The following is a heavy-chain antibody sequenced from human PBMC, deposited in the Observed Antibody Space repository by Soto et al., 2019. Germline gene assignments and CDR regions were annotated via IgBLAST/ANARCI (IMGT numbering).Heavy chain of an antibody. CDR2: IYHSGST. CDR1: GGSISTGGSIRSGGYS. D-gene: IGHD3-22*01. CDR3: ASGFFARYYYDYSGSFPPDRFDP. J-gene: IGHJ5*02. Sequence: SETLSLTCTVSGGSISTGGSIRSGGYSWSWIRQPPGKGLEWIGYIYHSGSTYYNPSLKSRVTMSVDTSRNQFSLKVTAVTAADTAIYFCASGFFARYYYDYSGSFPPDRFDPWGQGTLVTVSS. V-gene: IGHV4-30-2*01.